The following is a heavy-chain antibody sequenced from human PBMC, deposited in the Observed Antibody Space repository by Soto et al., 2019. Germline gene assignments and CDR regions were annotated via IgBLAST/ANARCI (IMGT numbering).Heavy chain of an antibody. V-gene: IGHV1-3*01. CDR1: GYTFTNYA. CDR3: ARGPLLWGDV. CDR2: INAVNGNT. Sequence: QVQLVQSGAEVQKPGASVKVSCKASGYTFTNYAMHWVRQAPGQRLEWMGGINAVNGNTKYSQKFQGRVTITRDTSASTAYMELSSLRSEDTAVYYCARGPLLWGDVWGQGTTVTVSS. J-gene: IGHJ6*02. D-gene: IGHD3-10*01.